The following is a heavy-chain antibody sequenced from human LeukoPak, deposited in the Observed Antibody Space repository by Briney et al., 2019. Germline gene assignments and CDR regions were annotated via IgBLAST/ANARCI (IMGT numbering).Heavy chain of an antibody. D-gene: IGHD2-15*01. CDR2: ISSSSSYI. CDR1: GFTFSSYS. Sequence: GGSLRLSCAASGFTFSSYSMNWVRQAPGKGLEWVSSISSSSSYIYYADSVKGRFTISRDNAKNSLYLQMNSLRAEDTAVYYCALTGVAATEDDYWGQGTLVTVSS. V-gene: IGHV3-21*01. J-gene: IGHJ4*02. CDR3: ALTGVAATEDDY.